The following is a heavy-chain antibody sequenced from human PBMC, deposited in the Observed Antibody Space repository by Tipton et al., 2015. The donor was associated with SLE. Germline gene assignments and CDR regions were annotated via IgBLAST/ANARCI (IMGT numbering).Heavy chain of an antibody. V-gene: IGHV4-59*01. CDR2: IYYSGST. Sequence: TLSLTCTVSGGSISSYYWSWIRQPPGKGLEWIGYIYYSGSTNYNPSLKSRVTISVDTSKNQVSLKLSSVTAADTAVYYCARDIDSCDEGRAFDIWGQGTMVTVSS. D-gene: IGHD3-22*01. CDR1: GGSISSYY. J-gene: IGHJ3*02. CDR3: ARDIDSCDEGRAFDI.